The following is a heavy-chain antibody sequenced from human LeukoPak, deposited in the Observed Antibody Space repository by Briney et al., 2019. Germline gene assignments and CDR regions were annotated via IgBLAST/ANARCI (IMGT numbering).Heavy chain of an antibody. CDR1: GYTFTSYG. J-gene: IGHJ4*02. CDR2: MNPNSGNT. V-gene: IGHV1-8*02. D-gene: IGHD5-24*01. CDR3: ARGGFGYNPLDY. Sequence: ASVKVSCKASGYTFTSYGISWVRQAPGQGLEWMGWMNPNSGNTGYAQKFQGRVTMTRNTSISTAYMELSSLRSEDTAVYYCARGGFGYNPLDYWGQGTLVTVSS.